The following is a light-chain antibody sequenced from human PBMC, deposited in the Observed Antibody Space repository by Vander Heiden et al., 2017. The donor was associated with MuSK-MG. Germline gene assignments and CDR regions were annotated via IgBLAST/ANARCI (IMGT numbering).Light chain of an antibody. CDR3: SSYTTTTWV. CDR1: SSDIGGYNY. Sequence: QSALTQPASVSGSPGQSITISCTGTSSDIGGYNYVSWYQHNPGKAPKVMIYDVNKRASGVSDRFSGSKSGNTASLTISGLQAEDESNYYCSSYTTTTWVFGGGTKLTVL. V-gene: IGLV2-14*03. CDR2: DVN. J-gene: IGLJ3*02.